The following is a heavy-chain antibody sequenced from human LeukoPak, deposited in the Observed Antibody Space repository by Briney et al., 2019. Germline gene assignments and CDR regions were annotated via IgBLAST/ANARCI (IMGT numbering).Heavy chain of an antibody. J-gene: IGHJ4*02. CDR3: ARFYDSSGYYHDY. CDR2: IYYSGST. Sequence: SQTLSLTCTVSGGSISSGGYYWSWSRQHPGKGLEWIGYIYYSGSTYYNPSLKSRVTISVDTSKNQFSLKLSSVTAADTAVYYCARFYDSSGYYHDYWGQGTLVTVSS. D-gene: IGHD3-22*01. CDR1: GGSISSGGYY. V-gene: IGHV4-31*03.